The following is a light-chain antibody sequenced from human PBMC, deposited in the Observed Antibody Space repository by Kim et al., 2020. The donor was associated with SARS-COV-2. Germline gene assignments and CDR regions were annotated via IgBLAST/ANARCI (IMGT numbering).Light chain of an antibody. Sequence: SYELTQPPSVSVSPGQTASITCSGDKLGDKYACWYQQKPGQSPVLVIYQDSKRPSGIPERFSGSNSGNTATLTISGTQAMDEADYYCQAWDNSPYGVFGG. CDR1: KLGDKY. CDR2: QDS. J-gene: IGLJ2*01. CDR3: QAWDNSPYGV. V-gene: IGLV3-1*01.